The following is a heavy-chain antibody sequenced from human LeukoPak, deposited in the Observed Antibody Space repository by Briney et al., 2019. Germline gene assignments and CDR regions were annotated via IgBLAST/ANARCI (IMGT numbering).Heavy chain of an antibody. CDR1: GGSFSGYY. CDR3: ARDAPGRAVAGNDY. CDR2: INHSGST. D-gene: IGHD6-19*01. J-gene: IGHJ4*02. V-gene: IGHV4-34*01. Sequence: PSETLSLTCAVYGGSFSGYYWSWIRQPPGKRLEWIGEINHSGSTNYNPSLKSRVTISVDTSKNQFSLKLSSVTAADTAVYYCARDAPGRAVAGNDYWGQGTLVTVSS.